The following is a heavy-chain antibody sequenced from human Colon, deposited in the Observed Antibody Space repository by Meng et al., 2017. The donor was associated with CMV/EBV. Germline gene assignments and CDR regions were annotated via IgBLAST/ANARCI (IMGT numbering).Heavy chain of an antibody. CDR3: ARDRRFASSWYPKYGMDV. CDR2: ISSSGKTT. D-gene: IGHD6-13*01. J-gene: IGHJ6*02. Sequence: GGSLRLSCAASGFNFNIYAMNWVRQTPGKGLEWISYISSSGKTTYYADSLKGRFTISRGNAKNSLYLQINSLRVEDTAVFYCARDRRFASSWYPKYGMDVWGQGTTVTVSS. V-gene: IGHV3-48*03. CDR1: GFNFNIYA.